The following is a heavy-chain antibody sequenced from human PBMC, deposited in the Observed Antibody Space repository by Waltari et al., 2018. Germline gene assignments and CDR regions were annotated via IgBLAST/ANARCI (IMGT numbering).Heavy chain of an antibody. Sequence: EVQLVESGGGLVQPGGSLSPSCAASGPNFGSYGMNWVRHAPGRGLVWVSRIKGDGSITTYADSVKGRFTISRDNAKSTVYLQMNSLSAEDTAVYYCAKSDWFDPWGQGTLVTVSS. J-gene: IGHJ5*02. CDR2: IKGDGSIT. CDR1: GPNFGSYG. V-gene: IGHV3-74*01. CDR3: AKSDWFDP.